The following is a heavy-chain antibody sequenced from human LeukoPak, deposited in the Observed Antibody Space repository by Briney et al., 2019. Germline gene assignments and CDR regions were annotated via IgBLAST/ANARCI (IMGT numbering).Heavy chain of an antibody. Sequence: SETLSLTCTVSGGSISTYYWSWIRQPPGKGLEWVGYIYYSGITNYNPSLKSRATISVDTSKNQFSLKLNSVTAADTAVYYCAKRGSNTWSDFDYWGQGTLVTVSS. CDR3: AKRGSNTWSDFDY. V-gene: IGHV4-59*08. CDR1: GGSISTYY. D-gene: IGHD6-13*01. J-gene: IGHJ4*02. CDR2: IYYSGIT.